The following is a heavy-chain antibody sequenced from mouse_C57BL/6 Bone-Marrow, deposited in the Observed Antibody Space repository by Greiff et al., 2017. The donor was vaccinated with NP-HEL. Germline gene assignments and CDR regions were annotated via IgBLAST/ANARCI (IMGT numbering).Heavy chain of an antibody. V-gene: IGHV14-4*01. J-gene: IGHJ1*03. Sequence: EVQLQQSGAELVRPGASVKLSCTASGFNIKDDYMHWVKQRPEQGLEWIGWIDPETGDTEYASKFQGKATLTADTSSNTAYLQLSSLTSEDTAVYYCTTLITTVLAHWYFDVWGTGTTVTVAS. D-gene: IGHD1-1*01. CDR3: TTLITTVLAHWYFDV. CDR2: IDPETGDT. CDR1: GFNIKDDY.